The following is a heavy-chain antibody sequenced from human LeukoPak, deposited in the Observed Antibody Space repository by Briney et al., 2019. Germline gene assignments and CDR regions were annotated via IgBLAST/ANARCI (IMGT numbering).Heavy chain of an antibody. CDR2: IKSKTDGGTT. CDR3: AKEITSSGWYWSGDY. CDR1: GFTFSNAW. Sequence: GGSLRLSCAASGFTFSNAWMSWVRQAPGKGLEWVGRIKSKTDGGTTDYAAPVKGRFTISRDDSKNTLYLQMNSLRAEDTAVYYCAKEITSSGWYWSGDYWGQGTLVTVSS. V-gene: IGHV3-15*01. D-gene: IGHD6-19*01. J-gene: IGHJ4*02.